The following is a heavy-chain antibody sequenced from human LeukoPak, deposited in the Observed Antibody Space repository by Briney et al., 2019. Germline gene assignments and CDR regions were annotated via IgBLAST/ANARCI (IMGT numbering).Heavy chain of an antibody. CDR2: IIPIFGTA. V-gene: IGHV1-69*05. CDR3: VVGEPTPDEYYYYYYMDV. J-gene: IGHJ6*03. Sequence: ASVKVSCKASGGTFSSYAISWVRQAPGQGLEWMGGIIPIFGTANYAQKFQGRVTITTDESTSTAYMELSSLRSEDTAVYYCVVGEPTPDEYYYYYYMDVWGKGTTVTVSS. D-gene: IGHD2-2*01. CDR1: GGTFSSYA.